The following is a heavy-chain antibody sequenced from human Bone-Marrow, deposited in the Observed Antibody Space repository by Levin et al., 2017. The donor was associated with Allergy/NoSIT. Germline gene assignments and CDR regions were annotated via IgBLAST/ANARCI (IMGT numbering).Heavy chain of an antibody. CDR3: ARDSGYSSSWPFDP. CDR1: GGSISSYY. V-gene: IGHV4-59*01. D-gene: IGHD6-13*01. Sequence: SQTLSLTCTVSGGSISSYYWSWIRQPPGKGLEWIGYIYYSGSTNYNPSLKSRVTISVDTSKNQFSLKLSSVTAADTAVYYCARDSGYSSSWPFDPWGQGTLVTVSS. J-gene: IGHJ5*02. CDR2: IYYSGST.